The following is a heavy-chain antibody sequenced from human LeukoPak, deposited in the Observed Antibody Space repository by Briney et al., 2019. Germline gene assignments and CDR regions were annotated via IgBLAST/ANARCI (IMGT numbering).Heavy chain of an antibody. D-gene: IGHD3-22*01. V-gene: IGHV3-23*01. Sequence: GGSLRLSCVASGFTLRSYVMNWVRQAPGKGLEWVSVISVSGQSTYYADSVKGRFTISRDISKNTLYLQMNSLRAEDTGVYYCAKNHDSNGYHTDDAFDVWGQGTMTVSS. CDR2: ISVSGQST. CDR1: GFTLRSYV. J-gene: IGHJ3*01. CDR3: AKNHDSNGYHTDDAFDV.